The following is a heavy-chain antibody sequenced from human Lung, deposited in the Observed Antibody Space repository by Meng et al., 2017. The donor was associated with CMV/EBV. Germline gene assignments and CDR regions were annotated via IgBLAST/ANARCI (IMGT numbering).Heavy chain of an antibody. Sequence: ASVTVSXQASGYTFTSYGISWVRQAPGQGLEWMGWISAYNGNTNYAQKLQGRVTMTTDTSTSTAYMELRSLRSDDTAVYYCARGIGIAVAGTGVDYWGQGTLVTVSS. CDR3: ARGIGIAVAGTGVDY. J-gene: IGHJ4*02. CDR2: ISAYNGNT. CDR1: GYTFTSYG. V-gene: IGHV1-18*01. D-gene: IGHD6-19*01.